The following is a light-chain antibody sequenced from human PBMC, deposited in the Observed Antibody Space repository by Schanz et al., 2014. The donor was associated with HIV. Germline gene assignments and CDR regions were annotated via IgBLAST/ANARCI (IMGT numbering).Light chain of an antibody. J-gene: IGKJ1*01. Sequence: EIVLTQSPGILSLSPGGRATLSCGASQRLSSAYLAWYQQKRDQPPRLVIYATSTRAVGIPDRFSGTGSGTDFTLTISRLEPEDFAVYYCQQCGSSPRTFGQGTKVEIK. CDR1: QRLSSAY. V-gene: IGKV3-20*01. CDR2: ATS. CDR3: QQCGSSPRT.